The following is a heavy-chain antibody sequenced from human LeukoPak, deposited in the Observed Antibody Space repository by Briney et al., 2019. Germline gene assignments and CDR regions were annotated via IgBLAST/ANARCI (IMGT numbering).Heavy chain of an antibody. D-gene: IGHD4-11*01. CDR1: GFSLSTSGMC. V-gene: IGHV2-70*11. J-gene: IGHJ4*02. CDR3: ARLDYSEYYFDY. Sequence: SGPTLVNPTQTLTLTCTFSGFSLSTSGMCVSWIRQPPGKALEWLARIDWDDDKYYSTSLKTRLTISKDTSKNQVVLTMTNMDPVDTATYYCARLDYSEYYFDYWGQGTLVTVSS. CDR2: IDWDDDK.